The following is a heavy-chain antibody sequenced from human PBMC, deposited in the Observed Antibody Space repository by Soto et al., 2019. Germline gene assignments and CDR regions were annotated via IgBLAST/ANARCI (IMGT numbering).Heavy chain of an antibody. J-gene: IGHJ4*02. CDR2: ISGSGGST. CDR3: AKYVKGYLGIFGVVTTKPYYFDY. Sequence: EVQLLESGGGLVQPGGSLRLSCAASGFTFSSYAMSWVRQAPGKGLEWVSAISGSGGSTYYADSVKGRFTISRDNSKNTLYLQMNSLRAEDTAVYYCAKYVKGYLGIFGVVTTKPYYFDYWGQGTLVTVSS. CDR1: GFTFSSYA. V-gene: IGHV3-23*01. D-gene: IGHD3-3*01.